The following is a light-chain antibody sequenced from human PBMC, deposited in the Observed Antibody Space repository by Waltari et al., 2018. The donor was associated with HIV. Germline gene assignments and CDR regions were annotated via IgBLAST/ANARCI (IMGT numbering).Light chain of an antibody. CDR3: GTWDSSLSAGV. Sequence: QSVLTQPPSVSAAPGQKVTIPCSGSSYNIGNNYVSWYQQLPGTDPKPVIYDNNKRPSGIPDRFSGSKSGTSATLDITGLQTGDEADYYCGTWDSSLSAGVFGGGTKLTVL. V-gene: IGLV1-51*01. CDR2: DNN. J-gene: IGLJ2*01. CDR1: SYNIGNNY.